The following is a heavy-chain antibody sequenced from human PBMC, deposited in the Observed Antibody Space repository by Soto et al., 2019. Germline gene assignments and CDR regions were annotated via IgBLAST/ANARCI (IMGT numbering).Heavy chain of an antibody. J-gene: IGHJ4*02. CDR2: IYYSGST. CDR3: AGVPIYYYDSSGYSYYFDY. Sequence: SETLSLTCTVSGGSISSGGYYWSWIRQHPGKGLEWIGYIYYSGSTYYNPSLKSRVTISVDTSKNQFSLKLSSVTAADTAVYYCAGVPIYYYDSSGYSYYFDYWGQGTLVTVSS. D-gene: IGHD3-22*01. CDR1: GGSISSGGYY. V-gene: IGHV4-31*03.